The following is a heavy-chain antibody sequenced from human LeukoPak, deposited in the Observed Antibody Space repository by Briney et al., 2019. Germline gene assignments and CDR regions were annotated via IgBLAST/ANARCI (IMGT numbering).Heavy chain of an antibody. D-gene: IGHD3-3*01. CDR2: IYYSGST. J-gene: IGHJ4*02. CDR3: ARGYYDFWSGYYLTRPYYFDY. V-gene: IGHV4-59*01. CDR1: GGSISSYY. Sequence: PSETLSLTCTVSGGSISSYYWSWIRQPPGKGLEWIGYIYYSGSTNYNPSLKSRVTISVDTSKNQFSLKLSSVTAADTAVYYCARGYYDFWSGYYLTRPYYFDYWGQGTLVTVSS.